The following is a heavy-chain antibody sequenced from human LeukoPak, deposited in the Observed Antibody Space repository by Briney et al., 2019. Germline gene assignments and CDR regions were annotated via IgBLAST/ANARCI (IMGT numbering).Heavy chain of an antibody. V-gene: IGHV4-59*01. CDR2: IYYSGST. CDR1: GGSISSYY. D-gene: IGHD3-10*01. Sequence: PSETLSLTCTVSGGSISSYYWSWIRQPPGKGLEWIGYIYYSGSTNYNPSLKSRVTISVDTSKNQFSLKLSSVTAADTAVYYCAKAMVRGPSWFDPWGQGTLVAVSS. CDR3: AKAMVRGPSWFDP. J-gene: IGHJ5*02.